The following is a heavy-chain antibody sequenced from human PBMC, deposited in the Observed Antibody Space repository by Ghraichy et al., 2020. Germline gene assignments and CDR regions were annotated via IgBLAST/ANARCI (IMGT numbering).Heavy chain of an antibody. V-gene: IGHV3-23*01. D-gene: IGHD6-19*01. CDR2: ISGSGDST. J-gene: IGHJ4*02. CDR1: GFTFSSYA. Sequence: LSLTCAASGFTFSSYAMSWVRQAPGKGLEWVSAISGSGDSTYYADSVKGRFTISRDNSKNTLYLQMNSLRAEDTAVYYCAKATIAVAGNLDYWGQGTLVTVSS. CDR3: AKATIAVAGNLDY.